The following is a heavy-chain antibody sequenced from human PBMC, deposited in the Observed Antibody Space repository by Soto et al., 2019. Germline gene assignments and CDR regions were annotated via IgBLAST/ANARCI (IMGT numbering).Heavy chain of an antibody. D-gene: IGHD3-16*01. CDR2: IYDGGGS. Sequence: QVQLQESGPGLVKPAETLSLTCSVSGASVTSGLYYWTWIRQPPGRGLEWMGFIYDGGGSNYSPSLRGRVTMSVDSSKNQFSLNLTSATAADTAVYYCARADGREFDYDDVWGTRGDWFDPWGQGTLVTVSS. CDR3: ARADGREFDYDDVWGTRGDWFDP. V-gene: IGHV4-61*01. CDR1: GASVTSGLYY. J-gene: IGHJ5*02.